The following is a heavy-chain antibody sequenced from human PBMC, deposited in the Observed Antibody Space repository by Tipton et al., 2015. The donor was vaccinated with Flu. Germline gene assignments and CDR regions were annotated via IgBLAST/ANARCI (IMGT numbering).Heavy chain of an antibody. V-gene: IGHV4-38-2*02. CDR2: IYRSGNT. Sequence: TLSLTCSVSGDSIGSDYYWGWIRQPPGQGLEWIGNIYRSGNTYYNPPLRGRITISLDRSKNQFSLKLRSVTAADTAVYHCARDNLLQSGGIRPYYYYAMDVWGQGTTVIVSS. J-gene: IGHJ6*02. CDR3: ARDNLLQSGGIRPYYYYAMDV. D-gene: IGHD3-16*02. CDR1: GDSIGSDYY.